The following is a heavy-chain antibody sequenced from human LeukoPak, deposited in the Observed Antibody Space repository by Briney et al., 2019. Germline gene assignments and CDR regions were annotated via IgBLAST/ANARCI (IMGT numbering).Heavy chain of an antibody. CDR2: ISSSSSYI. CDR3: ARDQEGTSLYYYYYYMDV. D-gene: IGHD1-1*01. CDR1: GFTFSSYS. J-gene: IGHJ6*03. V-gene: IGHV3-21*01. Sequence: GGSLRLSCAASGFTFSSYSMNWVRQAPGKGLEWVSSISSSSSYIYYADSVKGRFTISRDNAKNSLYLQMNSLRAEDTAVYYCARDQEGTSLYYYYYYMDVWGKGTTVTVSS.